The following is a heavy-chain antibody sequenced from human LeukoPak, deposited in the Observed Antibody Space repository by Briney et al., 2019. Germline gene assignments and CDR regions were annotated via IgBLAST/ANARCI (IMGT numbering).Heavy chain of an antibody. CDR3: ARSDSSGYNWFDP. D-gene: IGHD3-22*01. V-gene: IGHV4-59*08. CDR2: IYYSGST. CDR1: GGSMSSYY. Sequence: SETLSLTCTVSGGSMSSYYWSWMRQPPGKGLEWIGYIYYSGSTNYNPSLKSRVTISVDTSKNQFSLKLSSVTAADTAVYYCARSDSSGYNWFDPWGQGTLVTVSS. J-gene: IGHJ5*02.